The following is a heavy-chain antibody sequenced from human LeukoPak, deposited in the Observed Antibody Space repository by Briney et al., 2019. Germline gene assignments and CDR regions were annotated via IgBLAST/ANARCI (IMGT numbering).Heavy chain of an antibody. J-gene: IGHJ5*02. CDR1: GGSISSGSYY. Sequence: SETLSLTCTVSGGSISSGSYYWSWIRQPAGKGLEWIGRIYTSGSTNYNPSLKSRVTISVDTSKNQFSLKLSSVTAADTAVYYCASIYYYDSAPIDPWGQGTLVAVSS. CDR2: IYTSGST. D-gene: IGHD3-22*01. V-gene: IGHV4-61*02. CDR3: ASIYYYDSAPIDP.